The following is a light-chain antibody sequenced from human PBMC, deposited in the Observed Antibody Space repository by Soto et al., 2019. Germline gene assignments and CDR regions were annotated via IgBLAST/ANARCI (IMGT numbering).Light chain of an antibody. J-gene: IGKJ2*01. CDR2: DAS. CDR3: QQYGNSPYT. V-gene: IGKV3-20*01. CDR1: QSVSSTF. Sequence: DIVLMQSPSTLSLSPGERATLSCRASQSVSSTFLSWYQQKPGQAPRLLIFDASSRATGIPDRFSGSGSGTDFTLTISRLEPEDFAVYFCQQYGNSPYTFGQGTKLEI.